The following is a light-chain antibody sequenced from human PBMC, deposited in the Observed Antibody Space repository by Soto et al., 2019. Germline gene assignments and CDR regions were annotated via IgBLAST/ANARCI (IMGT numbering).Light chain of an antibody. Sequence: QSVLTQPASVSGSPGQSITISCTGTSSDVGSYTLVSWYQQHPGKGPKLMIYEGSKRPSGVSNRFSGSKSGNTASLTISGLQAEDEADYYCCSYAGYSTFVFGTGTKVTVL. J-gene: IGLJ1*01. V-gene: IGLV2-23*01. CDR3: CSYAGYSTFV. CDR1: SSDVGSYTL. CDR2: EGS.